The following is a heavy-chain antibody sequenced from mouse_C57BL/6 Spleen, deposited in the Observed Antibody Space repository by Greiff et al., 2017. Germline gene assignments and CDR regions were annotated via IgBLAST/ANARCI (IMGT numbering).Heavy chain of an antibody. Sequence: VQLQQSGPGLVQPSQSLSITCTVSGFSFTSYGVHWVRQSPGKGLEWLGVIWRGGSTDYNAAFIYRLSISKDNSKSQVFFKMNSLLADDTAIYYCASDYDGARDQWGKGPSVTVSS. CDR3: ASDYDGARDQ. V-gene: IGHV2-2*01. J-gene: IGHJ4*01. CDR2: IWRGGST. CDR1: GFSFTSYG. D-gene: IGHD2-4*01.